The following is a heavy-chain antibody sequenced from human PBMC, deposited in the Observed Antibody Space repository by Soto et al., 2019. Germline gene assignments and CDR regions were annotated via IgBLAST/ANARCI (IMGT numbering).Heavy chain of an antibody. CDR1: GNRFTSLH. CDR2: MVPTNGRT. J-gene: IGHJ4*02. V-gene: IGHV1-8*01. CDR3: ARGVTVRVDY. Sequence: QVQLVQPGAAVREPGASVKVSCKASGNRFTSLHINSVRQTAGQGLEWMGWMVPTNGRTDYAQKFQGRVTITRDTPINTAYMELTTLTSDDAPFYNCARGVTVRVDYWRQEPLGTFS.